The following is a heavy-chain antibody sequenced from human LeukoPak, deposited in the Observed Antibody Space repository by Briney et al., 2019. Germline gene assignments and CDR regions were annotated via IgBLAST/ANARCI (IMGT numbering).Heavy chain of an antibody. CDR2: IYYSGST. CDR1: GGSISSGGYY. V-gene: IGHV4-31*03. CDR3: ARVRDNYDFWSGLVSPIRLIDY. J-gene: IGHJ4*02. D-gene: IGHD3-3*01. Sequence: PSETLSLTCTVSGGSISSGGYYWSWIRQHPGKGLEWIGYIYYSGSTYYNPSLKSRVTISVDTSKNQFSLKLSSVTAADTAVYYCARVRDNYDFWSGLVSPIRLIDYWGQGTLVTVSS.